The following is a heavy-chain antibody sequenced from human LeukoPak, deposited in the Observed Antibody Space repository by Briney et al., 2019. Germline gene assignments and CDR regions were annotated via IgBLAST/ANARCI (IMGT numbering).Heavy chain of an antibody. D-gene: IGHD4-11*01. CDR1: GYTLTGHY. Sequence: ASVKVSCKASGYTLTGHYIHWVRQAPGQGLEWMGWIIPNNGGTNYAQQFQGRVTMTKDTSISTAYMELTRLTSDDTAVYYCATGDVTQGNPHWGQGTLVTVSS. V-gene: IGHV1-2*02. CDR3: ATGDVTQGNPH. CDR2: IIPNNGGT. J-gene: IGHJ4*02.